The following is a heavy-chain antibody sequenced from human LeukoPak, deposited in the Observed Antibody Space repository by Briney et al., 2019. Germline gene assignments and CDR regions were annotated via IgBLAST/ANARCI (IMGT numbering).Heavy chain of an antibody. V-gene: IGHV3-7*01. CDR2: IKQDGSEE. J-gene: IGHJ4*02. D-gene: IGHD6-13*01. Sequence: GGSLRLSCAASGVTFSSYWMSWVRQAPGKGLEWVANIKQDGSEEDYVDSVKGRFTISRDNAKNSLHLQMNSLRAEDTAVYYCARVSSWYYFDYWGQGTLVTVSS. CDR1: GVTFSSYW. CDR3: ARVSSWYYFDY.